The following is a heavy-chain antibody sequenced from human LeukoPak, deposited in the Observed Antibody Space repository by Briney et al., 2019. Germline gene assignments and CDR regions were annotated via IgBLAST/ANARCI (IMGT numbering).Heavy chain of an antibody. CDR2: IIPILGIA. CDR1: GGTFSSYA. J-gene: IGHJ1*01. CDR3: ASRIAAAEYFQH. D-gene: IGHD6-13*01. V-gene: IGHV1-69*04. Sequence: SVKVSCKASGGTFSSYAISWVRQAPGQGLEWMGRIIPILGIANYAQKFQGRVTITADKSTSTAYMELSSLRSEDTAVYYCASRIAAAEYFQHWGQGTLVTVSS.